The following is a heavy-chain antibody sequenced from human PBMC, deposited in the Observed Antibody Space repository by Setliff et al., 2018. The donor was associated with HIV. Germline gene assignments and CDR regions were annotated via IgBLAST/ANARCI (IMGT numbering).Heavy chain of an antibody. D-gene: IGHD3-22*01. V-gene: IGHV4-31*03. CDR2: IYYSGST. Sequence: PSETLSLTCTVSGGSISSGTYYWSWIRQHPGKGLEWIGYIYYSGSTYYNPSLKSRVTISVDTSKNQFSLKLSSVTAADTAVYFCARDFSTYYSIDSWGQGTLVTVSS. CDR3: ARDFSTYYSIDS. J-gene: IGHJ4*02. CDR1: GGSISSGTYY.